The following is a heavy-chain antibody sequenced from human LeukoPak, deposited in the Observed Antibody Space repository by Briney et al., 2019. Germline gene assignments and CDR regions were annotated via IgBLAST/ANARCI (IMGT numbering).Heavy chain of an antibody. CDR3: AKEFDYDFWSGPRGYFQH. J-gene: IGHJ1*01. Sequence: PGGSLRLSCAASGFTFSSYAMSWVRQAPGKGLEWVSAISGSGGSTYYADSVKGRFTISRDNSKNTLYLQMNSLRAEDTAVYYCAKEFDYDFWSGPRGYFQHXGQGXXVTV. V-gene: IGHV3-23*01. CDR2: ISGSGGST. D-gene: IGHD3-3*01. CDR1: GFTFSSYA.